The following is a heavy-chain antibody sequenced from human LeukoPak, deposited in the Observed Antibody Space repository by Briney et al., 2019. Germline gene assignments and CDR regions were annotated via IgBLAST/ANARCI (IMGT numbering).Heavy chain of an antibody. V-gene: IGHV5-51*01. Sequence: GESLKISCKGSGYSFTSYWIGWVRQMPGKGLEWMGIIYPGDSDTRYSPSFQGQVTISADKSISTAYLQWSSLKASDTAMYYCARQIIDYGDYGDFGYWGQGTLVTVSS. CDR2: IYPGDSDT. CDR3: ARQIIDYGDYGDFGY. D-gene: IGHD4-17*01. J-gene: IGHJ4*02. CDR1: GYSFTSYW.